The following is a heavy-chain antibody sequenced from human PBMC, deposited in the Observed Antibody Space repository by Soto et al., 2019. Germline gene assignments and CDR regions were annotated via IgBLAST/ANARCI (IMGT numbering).Heavy chain of an antibody. D-gene: IGHD3-10*01. CDR1: GFTFSNAW. CDR3: ATGGYYPDY. J-gene: IGHJ4*02. CDR2: VKSKTHGGTT. V-gene: IGHV3-15*01. Sequence: GGSLRLSCAGSGFTFSNAWMSWVRQAPGKGLEWVGRVKSKTHGGTTDYAAPVKGRFTISRDDSENTVFLQMNSLKTEDTAVYYCATGGYYPDYWGQGTLVTVS.